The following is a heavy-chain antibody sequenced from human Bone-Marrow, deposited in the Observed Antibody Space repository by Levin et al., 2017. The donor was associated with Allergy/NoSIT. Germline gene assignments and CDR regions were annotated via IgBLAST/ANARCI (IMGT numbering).Heavy chain of an antibody. D-gene: IGHD3-16*01. CDR3: TKYDASGTPFDS. J-gene: IGHJ4*02. CDR2: IRTKANNYAT. CDR1: GFTFSDSG. V-gene: IGHV3-73*01. Sequence: GESLKISCAASGFTFSDSGVHWVRQASGKGLEWVGRIRTKANNYATGYAASVKGRFTVSRDDSKNTAYLQMNSLRAEDTAMYYCTKYDASGTPFDSWGQGTLVTVSS.